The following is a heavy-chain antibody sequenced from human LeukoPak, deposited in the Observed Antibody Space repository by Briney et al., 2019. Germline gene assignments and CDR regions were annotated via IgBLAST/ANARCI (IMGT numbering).Heavy chain of an antibody. CDR2: ISSSSSYI. J-gene: IGHJ6*03. Sequence: GGSLRLSCAASGFIVSSNYMNWVRQAPGKGLEWVSSISSSSSYIYYADSVKGRFTISRDNAKNSLYLQMNSLRAEDTAVYYCARLLSSSSNYYYYYYMDVWGKGTTVTVSS. CDR3: ARLLSSSSNYYYYYYMDV. D-gene: IGHD6-13*01. CDR1: GFIVSSNY. V-gene: IGHV3-21*01.